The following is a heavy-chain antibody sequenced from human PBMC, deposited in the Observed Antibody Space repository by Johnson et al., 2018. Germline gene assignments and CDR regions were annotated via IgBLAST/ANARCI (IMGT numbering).Heavy chain of an antibody. CDR2: IYSGGST. D-gene: IGHD4-23*01. CDR1: GFTVSSNY. J-gene: IGHJ1*01. CDR3: ARGPATVVTPEYFQH. V-gene: IGHV3-66*02. Sequence: VQLVQSGGGLVQPGGSXRLSCAASGFTVSSNYMSWVRQAPGKGLEWVSVIYSGGSTYYADPVKGRFTISRDNSKNTLYLQMNSLRAEDTAVYYCARGPATVVTPEYFQHWGQGTLVTVSS.